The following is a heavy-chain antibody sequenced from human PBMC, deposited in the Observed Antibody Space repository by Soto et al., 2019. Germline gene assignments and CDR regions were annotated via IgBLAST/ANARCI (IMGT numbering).Heavy chain of an antibody. D-gene: IGHD3-10*01. CDR3: ARGDRGFNDAFDV. J-gene: IGHJ3*01. Sequence: EVQLLESGGGLVQPGGSLRLSCAASGFTFSSYAMSWVRQAPGKGLEWGSGISGSGVVTHYADSVKGRFTISRDNSKNTLYLQMNSLRAEDTALYYCARGDRGFNDAFDVWGQGTMVTVSS. V-gene: IGHV3-23*01. CDR1: GFTFSSYA. CDR2: ISGSGVVT.